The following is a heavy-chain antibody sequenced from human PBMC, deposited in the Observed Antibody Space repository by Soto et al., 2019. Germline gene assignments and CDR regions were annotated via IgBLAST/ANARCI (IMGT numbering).Heavy chain of an antibody. CDR3: ATRAPIDRDPY. CDR2: VYHSGST. CDR1: GDSISSPTW. Sequence: QVQLQESGPGLVKPSETLSLTCDVSGDSISSPTWWTWVRQPPGKGLEWIGEVYHSGSTNYNSSLQIRVTISVDKSKNQFSLRLTSVTAAATAVYYCATRAPIDRDPYWGQGPLVTVSS. D-gene: IGHD2-21*02. V-gene: IGHV4-4*02. J-gene: IGHJ4*02.